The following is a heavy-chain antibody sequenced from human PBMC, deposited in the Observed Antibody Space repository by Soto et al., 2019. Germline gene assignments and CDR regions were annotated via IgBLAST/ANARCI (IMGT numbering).Heavy chain of an antibody. J-gene: IGHJ6*02. D-gene: IGHD3-22*01. CDR2: ISSSSSTI. Sequence: GGSLRLSCAASGFTFSSYSMNWVRQAPGKGLEWVPYISSSSSTIYYADSVKGRFTISRDNAKNSLYLQMNGLRDEDTAVYYCAREFGYYYDSSGYYPVGYYYYGMDVWGQGTTVTVSS. CDR1: GFTFSSYS. V-gene: IGHV3-48*02. CDR3: AREFGYYYDSSGYYPVGYYYYGMDV.